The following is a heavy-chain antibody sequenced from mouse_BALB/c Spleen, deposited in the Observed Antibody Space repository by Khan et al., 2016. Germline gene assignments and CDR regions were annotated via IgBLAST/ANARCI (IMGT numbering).Heavy chain of an antibody. CDR1: GYTFTNYG. CDR3: ASGRPYAMDY. D-gene: IGHD1-1*01. Sequence: QFQLVQSGPELKKPGETVKISCKASGYTFTNYGMNWVKQAPGKGLKWMGWINTYTGEPTYADDFKGRFAFSLETSASTAYLQINNLKNEDTATYFCASGRPYAMDYWGQGTSVTVSS. V-gene: IGHV9-3-1*01. J-gene: IGHJ4*01. CDR2: INTYTGEP.